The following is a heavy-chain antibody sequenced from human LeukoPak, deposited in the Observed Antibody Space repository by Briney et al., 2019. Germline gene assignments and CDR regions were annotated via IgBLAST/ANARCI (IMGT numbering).Heavy chain of an antibody. CDR3: ARGYYDSGTYSGYFQH. CDR2: IYYSGST. J-gene: IGHJ1*01. D-gene: IGHD3-10*01. V-gene: IGHV4-59*01. CDR1: GGSINDYY. Sequence: SETLSLTCTVSGGSINDYYWNWIRQPPGKGLEWIGYIYYSGSTNYNPSLKSRVTISVDTSRTRFSLRLSSVTAADTAVYYCARGYYDSGTYSGYFQHWGQGTLVTVSS.